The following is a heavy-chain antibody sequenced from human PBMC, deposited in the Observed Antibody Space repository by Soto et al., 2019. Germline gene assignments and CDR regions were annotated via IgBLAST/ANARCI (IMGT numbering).Heavy chain of an antibody. CDR1: AYSITSGYY. D-gene: IGHD1-7*01. V-gene: IGHV4-38-2*01. Sequence: KPSETPSLTCAVSAYSITSGYYWGWIRQPPGKGLEWIASIYHSGRSYYNPSLKSRVTISVDTSKNHFSLKLSSVTAADTAVYYCARGGQYNWHYGWFDPWGQGTLVTVYS. J-gene: IGHJ5*02. CDR3: ARGGQYNWHYGWFDP. CDR2: IYHSGRS.